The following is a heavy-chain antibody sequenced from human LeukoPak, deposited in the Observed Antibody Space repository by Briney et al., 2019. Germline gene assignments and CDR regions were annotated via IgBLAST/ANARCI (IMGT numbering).Heavy chain of an antibody. CDR3: AIHSTRNCSGGSCLSRHWFDP. V-gene: IGHV1-69*05. CDR2: VIPIFGTA. CDR1: GGTFSSYA. J-gene: IGHJ5*02. Sequence: SVKVSCKASGGTFSSYAISWVRQAPGQGHEWMGGVIPIFGTANYAQKFQGRVTITTDESTSTAYMELSSLRSEDTAVYYCAIHSTRNCSGGSCLSRHWFDPWGQGTLVTVSS. D-gene: IGHD2-15*01.